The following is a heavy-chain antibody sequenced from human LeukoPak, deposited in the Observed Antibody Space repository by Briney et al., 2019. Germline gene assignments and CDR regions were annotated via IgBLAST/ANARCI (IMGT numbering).Heavy chain of an antibody. V-gene: IGHV3-21*04. CDR2: ISSSSRYM. J-gene: IGHJ6*02. CDR3: ARVGGWSNYYYYGMDV. Sequence: GGSLRLSCAASGFTFSTYSMNWVRQAPGKGLEWVSSISSSSRYMYYADSVKGRFTISRDNSKNTLYLQMNSLRAEDTAVYYCARVGGWSNYYYYGMDVWGQGTTVTVSS. D-gene: IGHD6-19*01. CDR1: GFTFSTYS.